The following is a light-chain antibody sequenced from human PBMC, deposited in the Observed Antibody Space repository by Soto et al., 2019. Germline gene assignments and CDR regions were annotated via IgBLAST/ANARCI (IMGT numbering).Light chain of an antibody. CDR2: DAS. J-gene: IGKJ1*01. V-gene: IGKV1-5*01. Sequence: DIQMTQSPSTLSASVGDRVTITCRASQSVGTWLAWYQQKPGKPPTLLIYDASNLESGVPSRFSGSGSGAEFTLTISSQQPEDFATYVCQQYNGYWTFGQGTKVEIK. CDR3: QQYNGYWT. CDR1: QSVGTW.